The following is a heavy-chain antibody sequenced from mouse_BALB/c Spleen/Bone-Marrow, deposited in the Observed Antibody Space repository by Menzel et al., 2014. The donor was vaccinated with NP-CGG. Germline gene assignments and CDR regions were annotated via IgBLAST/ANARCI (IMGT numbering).Heavy chain of an antibody. Sequence: EVQLQQSGPELVKPGASVKVSCKASGYAFTNYNMYWVKQSHGKSLEWIGYIDPYSGGTNYNQKFRGKATLTVDKSSSTAYMHLNSLASEDSAVYYCTRGVVACFDYWGQGTTLTVSA. V-gene: IGHV1S135*01. CDR2: IDPYSGGT. CDR3: TRGVVACFDY. CDR1: GYAFTNYN. D-gene: IGHD1-1*01. J-gene: IGHJ2*01.